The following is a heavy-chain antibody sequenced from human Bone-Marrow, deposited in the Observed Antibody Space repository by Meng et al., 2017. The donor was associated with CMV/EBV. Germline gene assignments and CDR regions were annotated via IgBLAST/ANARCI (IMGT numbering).Heavy chain of an antibody. D-gene: IGHD3-3*01. CDR3: ASTEYDFWSGYDY. V-gene: IGHV4-4*02. CDR2: IYHSGST. CDR1: GGSISSSNW. J-gene: IGHJ4*02. Sequence: SETLSLTCAVSGGSISSSNWWSWVRQPPGKGLEWIGSIYHSGSTYYNPSLKSRVTISVDTSKNQFSLKLSSVTAADTAVYYCASTEYDFWSGYDYWGQGPLVTVYS.